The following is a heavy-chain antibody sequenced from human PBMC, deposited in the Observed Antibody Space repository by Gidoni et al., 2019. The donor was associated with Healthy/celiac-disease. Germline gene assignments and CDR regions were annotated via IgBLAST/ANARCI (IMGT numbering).Heavy chain of an antibody. V-gene: IGHV3-30-3*01. Sequence: QVQLVESGGGVVQPGRSLRLPCAASGFTFSSYAMHWVRQAPGKGLEWVAVISYDGSNKYYADSVKGRFTISRDNSKNTLYLQMNSLRAEDTAVYYCARDKTPADAFDIWGQGTMVTVSS. CDR2: ISYDGSNK. J-gene: IGHJ3*02. CDR3: ARDKTPADAFDI. CDR1: GFTFSSYA.